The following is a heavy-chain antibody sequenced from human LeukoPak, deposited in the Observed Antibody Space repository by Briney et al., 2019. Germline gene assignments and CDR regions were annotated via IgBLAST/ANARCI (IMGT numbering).Heavy chain of an antibody. CDR2: IHYSGAT. CDR3: ATLRGASTAVFDS. Sequence: SETLSLTCTVSGGSMSPYYWSWIRQSPGKRLEGIGYIHYSGATNYSPSLKSRVTISVDTSKNQFSLKLSSVTAADTALYYCATLRGASTAVFDSWGQGALVTVSS. D-gene: IGHD2-21*02. CDR1: GGSMSPYY. J-gene: IGHJ4*02. V-gene: IGHV4-59*08.